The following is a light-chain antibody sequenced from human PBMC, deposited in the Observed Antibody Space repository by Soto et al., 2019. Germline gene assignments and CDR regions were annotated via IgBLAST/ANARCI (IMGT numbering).Light chain of an antibody. CDR1: QSVSRS. J-gene: IGKJ1*01. CDR2: GAS. V-gene: IGKV3-15*01. Sequence: EIVMTQSPATLSVSPGERATLSCRASQSVSRSLAWYQQKPGQAPRLLIYGASTRATGIPARFSGSGSGTDFTLTISSPQSEDFAVYYFQQYSNWWTFGQGTKVEIK. CDR3: QQYSNWWT.